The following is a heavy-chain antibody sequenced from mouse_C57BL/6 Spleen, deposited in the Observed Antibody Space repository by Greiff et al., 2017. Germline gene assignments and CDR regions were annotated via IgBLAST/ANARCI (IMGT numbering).Heavy chain of an antibody. CDR3: AREAYYYGSY. CDR2: ISDGGSYT. Sequence: EVKVVESGGGLVKPGGSLKLSCAASGFTFSSYAMSWVRQTPEKRLEWVATISDGGSYTYYPDNVKGRFTISRDNAKNNLYLQMSHLKSEDTAMYYCAREAYYYGSYWGQGTTRTVSS. V-gene: IGHV5-4*01. D-gene: IGHD1-1*01. J-gene: IGHJ2*01. CDR1: GFTFSSYA.